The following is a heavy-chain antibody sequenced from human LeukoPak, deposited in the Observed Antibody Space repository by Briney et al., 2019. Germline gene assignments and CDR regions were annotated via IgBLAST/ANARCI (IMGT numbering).Heavy chain of an antibody. V-gene: IGHV4-4*02. CDR3: ASGYREDYDFWSGYSEYFQH. D-gene: IGHD3-3*01. Sequence: SETLSLTCAVSGGSISSSNWWSWVRQPPGKGLEWIGEIYHSGSTNYNPSLKSRVTISVDKSKNQFSLKLSSVTAADTAVYYCASGYREDYDFWSGYSEYFQHWGQGTLVTVSS. CDR1: GGSISSSNW. CDR2: IYHSGST. J-gene: IGHJ1*01.